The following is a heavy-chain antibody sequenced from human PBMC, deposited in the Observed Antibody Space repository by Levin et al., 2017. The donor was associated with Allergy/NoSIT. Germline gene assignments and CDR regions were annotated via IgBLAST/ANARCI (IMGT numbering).Heavy chain of an antibody. CDR3: TSSMVRGVITKISGY. V-gene: IGHV3-15*01. Sequence: PGGSLRLSCAASGFTFSNAWMSWVRQAPGKGLEWVGRIKSKTDGGTTDYAAPVKGRFTISRDDSKNTLYLQMNSLKTEDTAVYYCTSSMVRGVITKISGYWGQGTLVTVSS. J-gene: IGHJ4*02. CDR1: GFTFSNAW. D-gene: IGHD3-10*01. CDR2: IKSKTDGGTT.